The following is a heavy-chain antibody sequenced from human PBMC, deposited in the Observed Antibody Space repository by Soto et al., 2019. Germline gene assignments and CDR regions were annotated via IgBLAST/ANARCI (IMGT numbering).Heavy chain of an antibody. V-gene: IGHV3-9*01. Sequence: GGSLKPPCEPPGFTFDDYARHWVRQAPGKGLEWVSGISWKSGSIGYWDSGKGRFTISRDNAKNSLYLQMNSLRAEDTALYYCAKGIPPHDAFDIWGQGTMVTVSS. CDR1: GFTFDDYA. J-gene: IGHJ3*02. CDR3: AKGIPPHDAFDI. CDR2: ISWKSGSI.